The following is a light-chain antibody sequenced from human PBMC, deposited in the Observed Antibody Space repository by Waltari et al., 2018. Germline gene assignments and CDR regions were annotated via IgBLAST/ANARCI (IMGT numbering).Light chain of an antibody. V-gene: IGKV1-39*01. CDR3: QQSYHNPPT. J-gene: IGKJ5*01. CDR1: QDISIP. CDR2: EAF. Sequence: DVQMTQSPSSLSASLGDRVTITCRPSQDISIPCTWYQQKPGKAPKLLIYEAFNLQSGVPSRFSGSASGTNFTLTIGSLQPEDFATYYCQQSYHNPPTFGQGTRLDIE.